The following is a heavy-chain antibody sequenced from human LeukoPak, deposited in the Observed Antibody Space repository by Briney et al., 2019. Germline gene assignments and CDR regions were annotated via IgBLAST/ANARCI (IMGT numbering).Heavy chain of an antibody. J-gene: IGHJ6*03. V-gene: IGHV3-21*01. CDR2: ITSSSSYI. CDR1: GFTFSSYS. Sequence: GGSLRLSCAASGFTFSSYSMNWVRQAPGKGLEWVSSITSSSSYIYYADSVKGRFTISRDNAKNSLFLQMNSLRADDTAVYYCARSPHYYMDVWGKGTTVTISS. CDR3: ARSPHYYMDV.